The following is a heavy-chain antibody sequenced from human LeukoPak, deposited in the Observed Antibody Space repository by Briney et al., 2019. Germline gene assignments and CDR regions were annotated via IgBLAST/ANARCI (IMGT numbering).Heavy chain of an antibody. CDR2: IKQDGSEK. Sequence: GGSLRLSCAASGFTFSSYWMSWVRQAPGKGLEWVANIKQDGSEKYYVDSVKGRFTISRDNAKNSLYLQMNSLRAEDTAVYYCARGPSPYCGGDCYLGNAFDIWGQGTMVTVSS. CDR1: GFTFSSYW. D-gene: IGHD2-21*02. J-gene: IGHJ3*02. CDR3: ARGPSPYCGGDCYLGNAFDI. V-gene: IGHV3-7*01.